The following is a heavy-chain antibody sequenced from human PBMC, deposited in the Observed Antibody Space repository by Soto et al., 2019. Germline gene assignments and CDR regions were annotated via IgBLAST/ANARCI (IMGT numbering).Heavy chain of an antibody. D-gene: IGHD3-10*01. CDR1: GYTFTSYA. CDR3: ARNLYYDGSGSYTYYYGMDV. Sequence: GASVKVSCKASGYTFTSYAMHWVRQAPGQRLEWMGWINAGNGNTKYSQKFQGRVTITRDTSASTAYMELSSLRSEDTAVYYCARNLYYDGSGSYTYYYGMDVWGQGTTVTVSS. CDR2: INAGNGNT. V-gene: IGHV1-3*01. J-gene: IGHJ6*02.